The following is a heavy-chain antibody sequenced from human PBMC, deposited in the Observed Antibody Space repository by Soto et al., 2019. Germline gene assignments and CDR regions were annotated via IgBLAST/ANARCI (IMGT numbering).Heavy chain of an antibody. CDR3: ARGGGVGVAGSAAFDM. CDR2: INPATGAA. J-gene: IGHJ3*02. D-gene: IGHD3-3*01. V-gene: IGHV1-2*02. CDR1: GYHVTAYY. Sequence: QLHLVQSGAVVKKPGASVTVSCSASGYHVTAYYMHWVRQAPGRGLEWMGGINPATGAAKYTQTSQGRVTLTRDTSTSRVFMELRGLTSEDPAVFYWARGGGVGVAGSAAFDMWGQGTLVTVSS.